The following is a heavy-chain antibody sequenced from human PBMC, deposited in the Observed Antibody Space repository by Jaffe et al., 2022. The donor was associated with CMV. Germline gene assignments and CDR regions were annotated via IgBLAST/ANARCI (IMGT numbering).Heavy chain of an antibody. Sequence: QLQLQESGPGLVKPSETLSLTCTVSGGSISSSSYYWGWIRQPPGKGLEWIGSIYYSGSTYYNPSLKSRVTISVDTSKNQFSLKLSSVTAADTAVYYCARLEYSSGWYPGYWGQGTLVTVSS. CDR1: GGSISSSSYY. CDR2: IYYSGST. J-gene: IGHJ4*02. V-gene: IGHV4-39*01. D-gene: IGHD6-19*01. CDR3: ARLEYSSGWYPGY.